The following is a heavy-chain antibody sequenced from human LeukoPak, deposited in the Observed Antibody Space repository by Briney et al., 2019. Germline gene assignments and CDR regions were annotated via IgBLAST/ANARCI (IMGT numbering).Heavy chain of an antibody. D-gene: IGHD1-26*01. Sequence: GGSLRLSCAASGFTFSSYAMSWVRQAPGKGLEWLSYINTAGSTTYYADSVKGRFTISRDNARNSLFLQLSSLRAEDTAIYYCARGSLQSLPRVFWFDPWGQGTLVTVSS. CDR3: ARGSLQSLPRVFWFDP. CDR1: GFTFSSYA. V-gene: IGHV3-48*03. J-gene: IGHJ5*02. CDR2: INTAGSTT.